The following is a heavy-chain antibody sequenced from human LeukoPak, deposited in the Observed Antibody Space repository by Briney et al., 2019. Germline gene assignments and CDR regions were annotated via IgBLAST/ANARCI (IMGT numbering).Heavy chain of an antibody. CDR2: IYYSGST. CDR3: ARKDLRYYYGMDV. Sequence: SETLSLTCTVSGGSISSGGYSWSWIRQHPGKGLEWIGYIYYSGSTYYNPSLKSRVTISVDTSKNQFSLKLSSVTAADTAVYYCARKDLRYYYGMDVWGQGTTVTVSS. V-gene: IGHV4-31*03. CDR1: GGSISSGGYS. J-gene: IGHJ6*02.